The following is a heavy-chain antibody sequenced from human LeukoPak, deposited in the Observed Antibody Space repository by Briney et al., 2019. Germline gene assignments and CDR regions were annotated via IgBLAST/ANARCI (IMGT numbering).Heavy chain of an antibody. J-gene: IGHJ3*02. CDR2: INPNSGGT. Sequence: ASVKVSFKASGYTFTGYYMHWVRQAPGQGLEWMGWINPNSGGTNYAQKFQGRVTMTRDTSISTAYMELSRLRSDDTAVYYCARAAPTYCGGDCFYAFDIWGQGTMVTVSS. V-gene: IGHV1-2*02. D-gene: IGHD2-21*02. CDR1: GYTFTGYY. CDR3: ARAAPTYCGGDCFYAFDI.